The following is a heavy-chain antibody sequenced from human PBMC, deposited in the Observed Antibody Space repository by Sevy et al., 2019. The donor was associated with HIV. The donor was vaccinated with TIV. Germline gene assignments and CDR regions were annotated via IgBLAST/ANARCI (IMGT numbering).Heavy chain of an antibody. CDR2: IWNDGSNK. Sequence: GGSLRLSCAASXFTFSNYGMHWVRQAPGKGLEWVAVIWNDGSNKYYADSVKGRFTISRDNSKNTLYLQMNSLRVEDTAVYXCARGGDFNDRSAKRDFDYWGQGTLVTVSS. J-gene: IGHJ4*02. D-gene: IGHD3-22*01. CDR3: ARGGDFNDRSAKRDFDY. CDR1: XFTFSNYG. V-gene: IGHV3-33*01.